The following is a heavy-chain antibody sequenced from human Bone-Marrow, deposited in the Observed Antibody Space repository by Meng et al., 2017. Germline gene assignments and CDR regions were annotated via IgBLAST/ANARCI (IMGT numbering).Heavy chain of an antibody. CDR1: GYSFTSYW. D-gene: IGHD4-17*01. J-gene: IGHJ6*02. CDR2: IYPGDSDT. CDR3: ARHTDYGDYVFWLGTYYYYGMDV. Sequence: GGSLRLSCKGSGYSFTSYWIGWVRQMPGKGLEWMGIIYPGDSDTRYSPSFQGQVTISADKSISTAYLQWSSLKASDTAMYYCARHTDYGDYVFWLGTYYYYGMDVWGQGTTVTVSS. V-gene: IGHV5-51*01.